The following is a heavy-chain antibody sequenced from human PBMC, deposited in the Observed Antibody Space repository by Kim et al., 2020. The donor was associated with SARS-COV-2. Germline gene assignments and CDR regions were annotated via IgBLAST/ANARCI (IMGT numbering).Heavy chain of an antibody. D-gene: IGHD6-19*01. Sequence: KGRFTISRDNSKNTLYLQMNSLRAEDMAVYYCAKDRPYSSGWGYYYGMDVWGQGTTVTVSS. V-gene: IGHV3-23*01. CDR3: AKDRPYSSGWGYYYGMDV. J-gene: IGHJ6*02.